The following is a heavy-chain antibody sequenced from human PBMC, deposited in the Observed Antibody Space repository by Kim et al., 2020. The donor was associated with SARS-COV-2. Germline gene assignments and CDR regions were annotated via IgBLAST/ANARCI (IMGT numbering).Heavy chain of an antibody. CDR1: GFTFSSYA. D-gene: IGHD1-26*01. V-gene: IGHV3-23*01. Sequence: GGSLRLSCAASGFTFSSYAMSWVRQAPGKGLEWVSAISGSGGSTYYADSVKGRFTISRDNSKNTLYLQMNSLRAEDTAVYYCAKGGGGSYGGLVYFDYWGQGTLVTVSS. CDR2: ISGSGGST. CDR3: AKGGGGSYGGLVYFDY. J-gene: IGHJ4*02.